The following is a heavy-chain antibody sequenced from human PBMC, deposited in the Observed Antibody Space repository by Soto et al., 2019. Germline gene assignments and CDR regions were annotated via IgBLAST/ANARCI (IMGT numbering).Heavy chain of an antibody. CDR1: GFTFSSYA. J-gene: IGHJ3*02. CDR3: AKVVGYSGYRDAFDI. D-gene: IGHD5-12*01. V-gene: IGHV3-23*01. Sequence: EVQLLESGGGLVQPGGSLRLSCAASGFTFSSYAMAWVRQAPGKGLKWVSVISGSGGRTYSADSVKGRFTISRDDSKNPVYLQMNSLIAEDTAVYYCAKVVGYSGYRDAFDIWGQGTMVTVSS. CDR2: ISGSGGRT.